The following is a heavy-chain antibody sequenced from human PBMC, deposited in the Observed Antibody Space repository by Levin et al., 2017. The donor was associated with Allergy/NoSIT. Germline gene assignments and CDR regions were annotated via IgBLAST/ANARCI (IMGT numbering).Heavy chain of an antibody. D-gene: IGHD6-19*01. CDR3: AREQSQARWLAHENNWFDP. Sequence: PGGSLRLSCAASGFTFSTYAIHWVRQAPGKGLEWVAVISYDGSNKYYADSVKGRFTISRDNSKNTLYLQMNSLRAEDTAVYYCAREQSQARWLAHENNWFDPWGQGTLVTVSS. V-gene: IGHV3-30*04. CDR1: GFTFSTYA. J-gene: IGHJ5*02. CDR2: ISYDGSNK.